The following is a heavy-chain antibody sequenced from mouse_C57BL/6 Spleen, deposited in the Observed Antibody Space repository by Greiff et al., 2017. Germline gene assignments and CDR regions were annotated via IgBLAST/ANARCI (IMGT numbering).Heavy chain of an antibody. CDR3: ARHYGSSYEDYFDY. CDR2: ISSGSSTI. D-gene: IGHD1-1*01. CDR1: GFTFSDYG. J-gene: IGHJ2*01. Sequence: EVKVVESGGGLVKPGGSLKLSCAASGFTFSDYGMHWVRQAPEKGLEWVAYISSGSSTIYYADTVKGRFTISRDNAKNTLFLQMTSLRSEDTAMYYCARHYGSSYEDYFDYWGQGTTLTVSS. V-gene: IGHV5-17*01.